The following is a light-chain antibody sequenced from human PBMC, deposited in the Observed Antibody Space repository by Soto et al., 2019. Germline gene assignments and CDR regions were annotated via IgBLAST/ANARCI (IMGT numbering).Light chain of an antibody. Sequence: DIQMTQSPSTLSGSVGDRVTITCRASQTISSWLAWYQQKPGKAPKLLIYKASTLKSGVPSRFSGSGSGTEFTLTISSLQPDDFATYYCQQRSNWPPWTFGQGTKVEIK. CDR3: QQRSNWPPWT. J-gene: IGKJ1*01. V-gene: IGKV1-5*03. CDR1: QTISSW. CDR2: KAS.